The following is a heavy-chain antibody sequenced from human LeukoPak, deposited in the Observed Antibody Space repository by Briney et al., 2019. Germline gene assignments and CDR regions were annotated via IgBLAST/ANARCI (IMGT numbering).Heavy chain of an antibody. CDR2: IYHSGST. V-gene: IGHV4-38-2*02. J-gene: IGHJ3*02. CDR3: ARVAAAGSPSDAFDI. Sequence: SETLSLTCTVSGYSISSGYYWGWIRQPPGKGLEWIGSIYHSGSTYYNPSLKSRVTISVDTSKNQFSLKLSSVTAADTAVYYCARVAAAGSPSDAFDIWGQGTMVTVSS. D-gene: IGHD6-13*01. CDR1: GYSISSGYY.